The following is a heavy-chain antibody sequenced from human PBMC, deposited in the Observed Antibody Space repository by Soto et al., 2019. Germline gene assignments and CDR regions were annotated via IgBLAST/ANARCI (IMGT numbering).Heavy chain of an antibody. D-gene: IGHD6-19*01. Sequence: ASVKVSCKASGYTFTSYYMHWVRQAPGQGLEWMGIINPSGGSTSYAQKFQGRVTMTRDTSTSTVYMELSSLRSEDTAVYYCARESGDINSSGWNAWFDPWGQGTLVTVSS. CDR3: ARESGDINSSGWNAWFDP. CDR1: GYTFTSYY. V-gene: IGHV1-46*01. CDR2: INPSGGST. J-gene: IGHJ5*02.